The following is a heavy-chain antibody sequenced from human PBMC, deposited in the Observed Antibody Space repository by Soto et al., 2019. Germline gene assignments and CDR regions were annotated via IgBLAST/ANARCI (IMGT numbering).Heavy chain of an antibody. D-gene: IGHD5-12*01. CDR2: IIPIFGTA. V-gene: IGHV1-69*13. J-gene: IGHJ6*02. CDR1: GGTFSSYA. Sequence: GASVKVSCKASGGTFSSYAISWVRQAPGQGLGWMGGIIPIFGTANYAQKFQGRVTITADESTSTAYMELSSLRSEDTAVYYCARDTLYSGYDTPYYYYGMDVWGQGTTVTVSS. CDR3: ARDTLYSGYDTPYYYYGMDV.